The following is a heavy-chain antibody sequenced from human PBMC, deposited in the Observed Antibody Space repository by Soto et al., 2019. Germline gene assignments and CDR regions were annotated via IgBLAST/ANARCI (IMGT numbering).Heavy chain of an antibody. V-gene: IGHV1-2*04. CDR2: INPNSGGT. J-gene: IGHJ3*02. Sequence: VKISCKPSGYTFNGYHLAGLGHDQGHCLEWMGWINPNSGGTNYAQTFQGWVTMTRDTSITTASMELSRLRSADTHVYYCARQGLDAAFDICGQAILVT. CDR1: GYTFNGYH. CDR3: ARQGLDAAFDI.